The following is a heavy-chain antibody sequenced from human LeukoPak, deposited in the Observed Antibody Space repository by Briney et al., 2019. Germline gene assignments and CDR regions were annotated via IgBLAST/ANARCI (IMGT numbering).Heavy chain of an antibody. V-gene: IGHV4-4*07. Sequence: PSETLSLTCTVSGGSISSYYWSWIRQPAGKGLEWIGRIYTSGSTNYNPSLKSRVTMSVDTSKNQFSLKLSSVTAADTAVYYCARDWGYYDSSGYHNWFDPWGQGTLVTVSS. CDR2: IYTSGST. J-gene: IGHJ5*02. CDR1: GGSISSYY. D-gene: IGHD3-22*01. CDR3: ARDWGYYDSSGYHNWFDP.